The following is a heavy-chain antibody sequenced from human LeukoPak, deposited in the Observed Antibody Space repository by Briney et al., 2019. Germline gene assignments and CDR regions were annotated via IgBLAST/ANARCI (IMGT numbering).Heavy chain of an antibody. CDR3: ASGDPDY. CDR1: GGSIGSYY. V-gene: IGHV4-59*08. CDR2: IYYGGGT. J-gene: IGHJ4*02. Sequence: SETLSLTCTVSGGSIGSYYWSWIRQPPGKGLEWIGYIYYGGGTTYNPSLKSRVTISVDTSKNQFSLKLSSVTAADTAVYYCASGDPDYWGQGTLVTVSS.